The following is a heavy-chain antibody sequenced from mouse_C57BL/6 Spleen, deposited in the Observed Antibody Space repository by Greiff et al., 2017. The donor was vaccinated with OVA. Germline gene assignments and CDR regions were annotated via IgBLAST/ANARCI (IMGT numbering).Heavy chain of an antibody. CDR2: IDTSESYT. Sequence: QVQLQQPGAELVMPGASVKLSCKASGYTFTSYWMHWVKQRPGQGLEWIGEIDTSESYTNYNQKFKGKSTLTVDKSSSTAYMQLSSLTSEDSAVYYCARQLRLPYYAMDYWGQGTSVTVSS. CDR1: GYTFTSYW. D-gene: IGHD3-2*02. J-gene: IGHJ4*01. V-gene: IGHV1-69*01. CDR3: ARQLRLPYYAMDY.